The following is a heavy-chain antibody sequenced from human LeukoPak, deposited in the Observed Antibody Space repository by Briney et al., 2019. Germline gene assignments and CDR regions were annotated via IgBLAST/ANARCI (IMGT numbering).Heavy chain of an antibody. CDR1: GGSMSPYH. CDR3: ARAQWELNPFDY. CDR2: IYYSGST. J-gene: IGHJ4*02. Sequence: SETLSLTCTVSGGSMSPYHWGWIRQPPGKGLEWTGYIYYSGSTNYNPSLKSRVTISVDTSKNQFSLKLSSVTAADTAVYYCARAQWELNPFDYWGQGTLVTVSS. D-gene: IGHD1-26*01. V-gene: IGHV4-59*08.